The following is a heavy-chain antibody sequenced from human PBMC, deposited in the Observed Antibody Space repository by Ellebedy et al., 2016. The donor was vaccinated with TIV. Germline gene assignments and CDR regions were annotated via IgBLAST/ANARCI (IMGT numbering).Heavy chain of an antibody. V-gene: IGHV4-59*08. J-gene: IGHJ4*02. CDR1: GASVSNFY. D-gene: IGHD1-26*01. CDR3: ADFSGSTMACDY. CDR2: ISDSGRA. Sequence: SETLSLTCTVSGASVSNFYWHWIRQPPGRGLEWIGFISDSGRANSNPSLKSRITRSIDTSTNQFSLHLTSVTAADTALYYCADFSGSTMACDYWGQGALVTVSS.